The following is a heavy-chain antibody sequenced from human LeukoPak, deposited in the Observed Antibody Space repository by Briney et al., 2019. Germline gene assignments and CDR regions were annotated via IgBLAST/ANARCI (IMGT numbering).Heavy chain of an antibody. D-gene: IGHD3-10*01. Sequence: SETLSLTCTVSGGSISSSIYYWGWIRQPPGKGLEWIGSIYYSGSTYYNPSLKSRVTISVDTSKNQFSLKLSSVTAADTAVYYCARYSPLGITMVRGAAFDYWGQGTLVTVSS. CDR2: IYYSGST. J-gene: IGHJ4*02. CDR1: GGSISSSIYY. CDR3: ARYSPLGITMVRGAAFDY. V-gene: IGHV4-39*01.